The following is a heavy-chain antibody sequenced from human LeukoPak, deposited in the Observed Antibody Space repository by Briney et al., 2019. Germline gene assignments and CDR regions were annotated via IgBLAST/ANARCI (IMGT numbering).Heavy chain of an antibody. D-gene: IGHD6-13*01. CDR3: VGERGTAAGIRDYYSMDV. CDR2: ISSSSSYI. CDR1: GFTFSSDT. V-gene: IGHV3-21*01. J-gene: IGHJ6*02. Sequence: GGSLRLSCAASGFTFSSDTMNWVRQAPGKGLEWVSSISSSSSYISYADSVKGRLTISRDNAKNTLYLQRNCVRGEDPAGYYCVGERGTAAGIRDYYSMDVWGQGTTVTVSS.